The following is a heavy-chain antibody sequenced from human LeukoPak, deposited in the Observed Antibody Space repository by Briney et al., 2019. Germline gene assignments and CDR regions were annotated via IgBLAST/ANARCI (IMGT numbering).Heavy chain of an antibody. V-gene: IGHV4-34*01. CDR3: ASSGSYHNWFDP. CDR1: GGSFSGYY. CDR2: INHSGST. J-gene: IGHJ5*02. Sequence: SETLSLTCAVYGGSFSGYYWSWIRQPPGKGLEWIGEINHSGSTNYNPSLKSRVTISVDTSKNQFSLKLSSVTAADTAVYYCASSGSYHNWFDPWGQGTLVTVSS. D-gene: IGHD1-26*01.